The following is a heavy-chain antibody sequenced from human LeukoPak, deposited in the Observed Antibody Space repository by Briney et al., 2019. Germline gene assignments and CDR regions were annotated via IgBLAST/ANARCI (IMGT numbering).Heavy chain of an antibody. V-gene: IGHV5-51*01. CDR2: IYVGDSET. CDR1: GYSFIAYW. J-gene: IGHJ4*02. Sequence: GESLKISCKGSGYSFIAYWIAWVRQMPGKGLEWMGIIYVGDSETRYSPSFRGQVTISADKSITTAYLQWSSLQASDSAMYFCARATSLPRGQAAGARRGLDYWGQGTLVTVSS. D-gene: IGHD6-13*01. CDR3: ARATSLPRGQAAGARRGLDY.